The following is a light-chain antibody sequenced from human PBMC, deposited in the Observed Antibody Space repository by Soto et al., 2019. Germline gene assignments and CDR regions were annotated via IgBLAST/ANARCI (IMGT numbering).Light chain of an antibody. CDR1: QSVSSN. Sequence: VTTQSPATQYVSPGERATLSCRASQSVSSNLAWYQQKPGRAPRLLMYGASSRATGVPARFSGSGSGTEFTLSISSLQSEDFAVYYCQQYDKWPWTFGQGTKV. CDR3: QQYDKWPWT. V-gene: IGKV3-15*01. J-gene: IGKJ1*01. CDR2: GAS.